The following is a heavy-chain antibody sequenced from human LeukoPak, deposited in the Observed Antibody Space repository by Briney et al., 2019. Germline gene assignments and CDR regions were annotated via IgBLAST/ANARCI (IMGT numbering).Heavy chain of an antibody. CDR3: ARDSTYWYDSGSSGPHYFDY. V-gene: IGHV3-30*01. J-gene: IGHJ4*02. D-gene: IGHD3-10*01. Sequence: GRSPRLSCAASGFIFSNYAMHWVRQAPGKGLEWVALISSDGSKTYHADSVKGRFSISRDNSKNTLYLQLNSLRAEDASVYYCARDSTYWYDSGSSGPHYFDYWGQGTLVTVSS. CDR1: GFIFSNYA. CDR2: ISSDGSKT.